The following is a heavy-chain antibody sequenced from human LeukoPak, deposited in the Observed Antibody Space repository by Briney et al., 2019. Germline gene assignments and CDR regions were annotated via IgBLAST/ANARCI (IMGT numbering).Heavy chain of an antibody. J-gene: IGHJ3*02. CDR2: FDPEDGET. CDR1: GYTLTELS. Sequence: APVKVSCKVSGYTLTELSMHWVRQAPGKGLEWMGGFDPEDGETIYAQKFQGRVTMTEDTSTDTAYMELSSLRSEDTAVYYCATAYPHEGAFDIWGQGTMVTVSS. CDR3: ATAYPHEGAFDI. V-gene: IGHV1-24*01.